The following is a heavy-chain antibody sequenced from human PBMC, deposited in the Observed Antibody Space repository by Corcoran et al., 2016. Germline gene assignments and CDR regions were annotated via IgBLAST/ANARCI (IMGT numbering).Heavy chain of an antibody. D-gene: IGHD2-2*02. CDR3: ARGRCSSTSCYRDVDY. CDR2: INHSGST. CDR1: GGSFSGYY. V-gene: IGHV4-34*01. J-gene: IGHJ4*02. Sequence: QVQLQQWGAGLLKPSETLSLTCAVYGGSFSGYYWSWIRQPPGKGLEWIGEINHSGSTNYNPSLKSRVTISVDTSKNQFSLKLSSVTAADTAVYYCARGRCSSTSCYRDVDYWGQGTLVTVSS.